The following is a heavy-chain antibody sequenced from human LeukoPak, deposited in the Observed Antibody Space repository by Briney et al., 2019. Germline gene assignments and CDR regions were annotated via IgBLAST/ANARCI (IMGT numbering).Heavy chain of an antibody. CDR1: GGSISSYY. CDR3: ARGLISGNYYHAFDI. J-gene: IGHJ3*02. CDR2: IYYSGNT. D-gene: IGHD1-26*01. Sequence: SETLSLTCTVSGGSISSYYWSWIRQPPGKGLEWIGYIYYSGNTNYNPSLKSRVNISVDTSKNQFSLKLSSVTAADTAVYYCARGLISGNYYHAFDIWGQGTMVTVSS. V-gene: IGHV4-59*01.